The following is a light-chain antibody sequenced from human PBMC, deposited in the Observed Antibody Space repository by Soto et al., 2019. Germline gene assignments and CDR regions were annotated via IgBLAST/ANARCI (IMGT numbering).Light chain of an antibody. CDR3: LQYFSYSLT. CDR2: DAS. Sequence: DIHMTQSPSTLSASVGDRVTITCRASQIISSWLAWYQQKPGTAPKLLIYDASRLQSGVPSRFSGSESGTEFTLTISSLQPDDSATYYCLQYFSYSLTFGGGTKVEIK. CDR1: QIISSW. V-gene: IGKV1-5*01. J-gene: IGKJ4*01.